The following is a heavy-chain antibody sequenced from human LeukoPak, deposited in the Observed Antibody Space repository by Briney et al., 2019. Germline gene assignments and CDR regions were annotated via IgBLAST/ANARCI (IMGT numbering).Heavy chain of an antibody. D-gene: IGHD6-13*01. Sequence: EWVANIKQDGSEKYYVDSVKGRFTISRDNAKNSLYLQMNSLRAEDTAVYYCARDSSPNDYWGQGTLVTVSS. CDR2: IKQDGSEK. V-gene: IGHV3-7*04. CDR3: ARDSSPNDY. J-gene: IGHJ4*02.